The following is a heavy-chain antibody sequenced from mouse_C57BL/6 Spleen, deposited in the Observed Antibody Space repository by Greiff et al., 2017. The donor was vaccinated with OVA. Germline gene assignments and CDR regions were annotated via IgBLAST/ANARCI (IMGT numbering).Heavy chain of an antibody. Sequence: QVQLKQSGTELVKPGASVKLSCKASGYTFTSYWMHWVKQRPGQGLEWIGNINPSNGGTNYNEKFKSKATLTVDKSSSTAYMQLSSLTSEDSAVYYCARHGHYSNFTYYAMDYWGQGTSVTVSS. CDR2: INPSNGGT. CDR3: ARHGHYSNFTYYAMDY. CDR1: GYTFTSYW. D-gene: IGHD2-5*01. J-gene: IGHJ4*01. V-gene: IGHV1-53*01.